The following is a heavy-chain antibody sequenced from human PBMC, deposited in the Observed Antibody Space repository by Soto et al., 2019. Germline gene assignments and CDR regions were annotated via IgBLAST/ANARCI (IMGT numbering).Heavy chain of an antibody. CDR1: GFTFSSYS. Sequence: GGSLRLACAASGFTFSSYSMNWVRQAPGKGLEWVSSISSSSSYIYYADSVKGRFTISRDNAKNSLYLQMNSLRAEDTAVYYCASPPYSGSYINAFDIWGQGTMVIVSS. J-gene: IGHJ3*02. D-gene: IGHD1-26*01. CDR3: ASPPYSGSYINAFDI. CDR2: ISSSSSYI. V-gene: IGHV3-21*01.